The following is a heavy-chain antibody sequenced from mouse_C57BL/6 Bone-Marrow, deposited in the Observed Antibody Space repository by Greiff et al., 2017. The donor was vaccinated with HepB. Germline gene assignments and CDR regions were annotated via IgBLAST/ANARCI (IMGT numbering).Heavy chain of an antibody. CDR1: GYTFTSYT. Sequence: VQLQQSGAELARPGASVKMSCKASGYTFTSYTMHWVKQRPGQGLEWIGYINPSSGYTKYNQKFKDKATLTADKSSSTAYMQLSSLTSEDSAVYYCARGTVVARYFDYWGQGTTLTVSS. V-gene: IGHV1-4*01. CDR2: INPSSGYT. CDR3: ARGTVVARYFDY. D-gene: IGHD1-1*01. J-gene: IGHJ2*01.